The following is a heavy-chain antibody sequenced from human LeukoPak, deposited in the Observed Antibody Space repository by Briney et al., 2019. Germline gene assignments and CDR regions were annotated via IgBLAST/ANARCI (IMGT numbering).Heavy chain of an antibody. D-gene: IGHD6-19*01. CDR3: ARGRYSSGLDY. Sequence: TSETLSLTCTVSGGSISVYYWSWIRQPPGKGLEWIGYIYYSGSTNYNPSLKSRVTISIDTSKNRFSLKLSSVTAADTAVYYCARGRYSSGLDYWGQGTLVTVSS. J-gene: IGHJ4*02. CDR1: GGSISVYY. CDR2: IYYSGST. V-gene: IGHV4-59*01.